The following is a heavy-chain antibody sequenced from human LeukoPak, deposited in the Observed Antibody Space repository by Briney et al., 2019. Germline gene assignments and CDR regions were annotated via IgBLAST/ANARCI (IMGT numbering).Heavy chain of an antibody. J-gene: IGHJ1*01. Sequence: GGSLRLSCAASGFTFTDYYMSWIHQAPGKGLEWVSYITNSGTTIYYADSVKGRFTISRDNAKNSLYLQMNSLRAEDTAVYYCARDGHYDILTGYFQDWGQGTLVTVSS. CDR1: GFTFTDYY. CDR2: ITNSGTTI. V-gene: IGHV3-11*01. D-gene: IGHD3-9*01. CDR3: ARDGHYDILTGYFQD.